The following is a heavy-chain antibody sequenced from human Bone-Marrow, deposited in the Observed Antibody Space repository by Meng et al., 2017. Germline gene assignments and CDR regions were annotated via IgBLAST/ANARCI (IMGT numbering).Heavy chain of an antibody. V-gene: IGHV4-59*01. J-gene: IGHJ4*02. D-gene: IGHD3-10*01. CDR1: GDSISNYY. CDR2: IYYGGST. Sequence: SKTLSLTCTVSGDSISNYYWSWIRQPPGKGLEWIGYIYYGGSTIYNPSLRSRVTIFQDTSNNHLSLKLSSVTAADTAVYYCARVSIGEIGELGHLDSWGQGTLVTVSS. CDR3: ARVSIGEIGELGHLDS.